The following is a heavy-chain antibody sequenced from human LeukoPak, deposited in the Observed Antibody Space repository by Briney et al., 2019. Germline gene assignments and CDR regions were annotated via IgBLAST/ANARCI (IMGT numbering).Heavy chain of an antibody. CDR2: IYYSGST. Sequence: SETLSLTCTVSGGSISSYYWSWIRQPPGKGLEWIGYIYYSGSTNYNPSLKSRVTISVDTSKNQFSLKLSSVTAADTAVYYCARGNYDSSGYPFDYWGQGTLVTVSS. CDR1: GGSISSYY. V-gene: IGHV4-59*01. J-gene: IGHJ4*02. CDR3: ARGNYDSSGYPFDY. D-gene: IGHD3-22*01.